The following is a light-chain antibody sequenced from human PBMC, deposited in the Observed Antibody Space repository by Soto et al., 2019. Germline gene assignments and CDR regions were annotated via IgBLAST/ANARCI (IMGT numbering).Light chain of an antibody. CDR2: EVS. J-gene: IGLJ3*02. Sequence: QSALNQPASVSGSPGQSITISCTGTSSDVGGYNYVSWYQQHPGKAPKLMIYEVSNRPSGVSNRFSGSKSGNTASLTISGLQAEDEADYYCSSYTSSSTLEFGGGTKLTVL. V-gene: IGLV2-14*01. CDR3: SSYTSSSTLE. CDR1: SSDVGGYNY.